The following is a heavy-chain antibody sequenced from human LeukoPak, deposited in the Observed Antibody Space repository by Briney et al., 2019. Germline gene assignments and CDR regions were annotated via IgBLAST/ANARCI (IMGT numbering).Heavy chain of an antibody. CDR1: GFTFGDYG. J-gene: IGHJ4*02. D-gene: IGHD3-22*01. CDR3: ARDFPYYYDISGYYQDY. Sequence: GGSLGLSCTASGFTFGDYGMSWVRQAPGKGLEWVANIKQDGSEKYYVDSVKGRFTISRDNAKNSLYLQMNSLRAEDTAVYYCARDFPYYYDISGYYQDYWGQGTLVTVSS. CDR2: IKQDGSEK. V-gene: IGHV3-7*01.